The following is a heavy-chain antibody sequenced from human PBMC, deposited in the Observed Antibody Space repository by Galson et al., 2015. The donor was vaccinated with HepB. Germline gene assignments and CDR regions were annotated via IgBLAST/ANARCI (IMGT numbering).Heavy chain of an antibody. J-gene: IGHJ4*02. V-gene: IGHV3-30*02. CDR1: GFTFSTHG. Sequence: SLRLSCAASGFTFSTHGMRWVRQAPGKGLEWVAFIRTDASNKYYADSVKGRFTISRDNSRNTLYLQMDSLRPEDTAVYYCARDHGYSGSGSFPQWGQGTLVTVSS. D-gene: IGHD3-10*01. CDR2: IRTDASNK. CDR3: ARDHGYSGSGSFPQ.